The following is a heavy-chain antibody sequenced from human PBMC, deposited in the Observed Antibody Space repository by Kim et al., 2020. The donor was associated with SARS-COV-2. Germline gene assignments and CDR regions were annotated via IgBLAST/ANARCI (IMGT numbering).Heavy chain of an antibody. J-gene: IGHJ3*02. Sequence: GSLSLTCTVSGASIGTTNYFWGWIRQSPGKGLEWMGIISFSGTTYYNPSFESRFTLSIDTSRNQFSLKLSSVTAADTAVYYCARPPRGISRRAFDIWGKGTLVTVSS. V-gene: IGHV4-39*01. CDR2: ISFSGTT. CDR3: ARPPRGISRRAFDI. D-gene: IGHD3-3*01. CDR1: GASIGTTNYF.